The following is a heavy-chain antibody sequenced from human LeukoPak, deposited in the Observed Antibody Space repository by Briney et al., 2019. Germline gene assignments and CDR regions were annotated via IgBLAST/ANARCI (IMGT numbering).Heavy chain of an antibody. CDR3: STTYYYDSSEGY. CDR2: IKSKTDGGTT. CDR1: GFDFTNAW. Sequence: GGSLRLSCAASGFDFTNAWMSWVRQAPGKGLEWVGRIKSKTDGGTTDYAAPVKGRFTISRDDSKNTLYLQMNSLKTEDTAVYYCSTTYYYDSSEGYWGQGTLVTVSS. D-gene: IGHD3-22*01. V-gene: IGHV3-15*01. J-gene: IGHJ4*02.